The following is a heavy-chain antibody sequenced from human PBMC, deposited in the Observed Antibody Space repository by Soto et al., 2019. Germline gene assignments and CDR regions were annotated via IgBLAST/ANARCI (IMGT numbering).Heavy chain of an antibody. Sequence: PGGSLRLSCAASGFIFSDAWINWVRQAPGKGLEWVGRIKSKTDGGTTDFAAPVKGRFAISRDDSRGVVYMEMYSLKTDDTAVYFCTTDSLFTGQLVRMDNWGHGTLVTVSS. CDR3: TTDSLFTGQLVRMDN. V-gene: IGHV3-15*07. CDR2: IKSKTDGGTT. J-gene: IGHJ4*01. CDR1: GFIFSDAW. D-gene: IGHD3-9*01.